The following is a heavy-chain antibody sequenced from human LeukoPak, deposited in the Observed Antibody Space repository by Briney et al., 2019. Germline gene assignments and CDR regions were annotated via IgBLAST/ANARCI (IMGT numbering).Heavy chain of an antibody. CDR1: GGSISSSSYY. CDR2: IYYSGST. D-gene: IGHD2-15*01. V-gene: IGHV4-39*01. Sequence: SETLSLTCTVSGGSISSSSYYWGWIRQPPGKGLEWIGSIYYSGSTYYNPSLKSRVTISVDTSKNQFSLKLSSVTAADTAVYYCAGISQALGIDYWGQGTLVTVSS. J-gene: IGHJ4*02. CDR3: AGISQALGIDY.